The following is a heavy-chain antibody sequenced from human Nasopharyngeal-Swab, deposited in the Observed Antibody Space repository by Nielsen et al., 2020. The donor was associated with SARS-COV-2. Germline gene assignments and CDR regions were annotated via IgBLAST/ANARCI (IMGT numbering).Heavy chain of an antibody. Sequence: ASVPVSRKASLYTFTHYALHSLRQAPAHRLEWIGLINAGNGNSKYSHKFQGRVTITRDTSEGTAYMELSSLRSEDTAVYYCVRARSSGWYGAHAFDIWGQGTMVTVSS. D-gene: IGHD6-19*01. CDR1: LYTFTHYA. CDR3: VRARSSGWYGAHAFDI. V-gene: IGHV1-3*01. J-gene: IGHJ3*02. CDR2: INAGNGNS.